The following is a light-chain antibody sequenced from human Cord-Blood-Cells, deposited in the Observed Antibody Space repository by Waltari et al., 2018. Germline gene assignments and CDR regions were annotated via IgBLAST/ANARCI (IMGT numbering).Light chain of an antibody. V-gene: IGKV3-11*01. CDR3: QQRSNWPLT. J-gene: IGKJ4*01. CDR2: DAS. Sequence: EIVLTQSPATLSLSPGERATLSCRASQSVSSYLAWYQQKPGQAPRLLIYDASNRATGIPARFSCGGSGTDFTLTISSLEPEDCAVYYCQQRSNWPLTFGGGTKVEIK. CDR1: QSVSSY.